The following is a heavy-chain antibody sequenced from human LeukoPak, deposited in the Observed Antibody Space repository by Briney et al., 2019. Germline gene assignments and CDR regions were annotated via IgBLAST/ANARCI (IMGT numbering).Heavy chain of an antibody. CDR2: IFWNSENK. V-gene: IGHV3-9*01. D-gene: IGHD5-24*01. CDR1: GFSFHDYA. CDR3: ASPLEKTTTTVGGYFDY. J-gene: IGHJ4*02. Sequence: GGSLRLSCVASGFSFHDYAMHWVRQAPRKGPEWVASIFWNSENKGYVNSVRGRFTISREKAKKSLYMMMNSLRPEDTAFYYCASPLEKTTTTVGGYFDYWGQAIQVTVSS.